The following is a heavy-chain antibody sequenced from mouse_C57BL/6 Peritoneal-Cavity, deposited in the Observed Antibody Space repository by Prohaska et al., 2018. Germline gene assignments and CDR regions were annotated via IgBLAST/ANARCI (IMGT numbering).Heavy chain of an antibody. CDR1: GFTFSDYG. CDR2: ISRGSSTI. D-gene: IGHD2-2*01. CDR3: ARVHGSAWFAY. J-gene: IGHJ3*01. Sequence: EVQLVESGGGLVKPGGSLKLSCAASGFTFSDYGMHWVRQAPEKGLEVFAYISRGSSTIYYADTVKGRFTISRDNAKNTLFLQMTSLRSEDTAMYYCARVHGSAWFAYWGQGTLVTVSA. V-gene: IGHV5-17*01.